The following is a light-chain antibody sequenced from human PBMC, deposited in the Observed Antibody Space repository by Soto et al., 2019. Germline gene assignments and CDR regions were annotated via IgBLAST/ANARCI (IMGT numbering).Light chain of an antibody. J-gene: IGKJ1*01. CDR2: AAS. CDR3: QQTYSTPPT. Sequence: IQMSQSPSSLSASVGDRVTITCLASQSISTYLNWYQQKAGLAPKLLIYAASSLQSGVPSRFSGSGSGTDFTLTISSLQPEDFATYYCQQTYSTPPTFAQGTKVDIK. V-gene: IGKV1-39*01. CDR1: QSISTY.